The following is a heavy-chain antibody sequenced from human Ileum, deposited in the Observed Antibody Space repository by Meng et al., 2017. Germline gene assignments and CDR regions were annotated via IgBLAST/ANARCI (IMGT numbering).Heavy chain of an antibody. CDR2: IRSDGGTT. CDR1: GFTFREAW. J-gene: IGHJ4*02. CDR3: AADLPGGDDLRAQIDS. D-gene: IGHD5-12*01. V-gene: IGHV3-15*01. Sequence: GESLKISCAAPGFTFREAWMSWVRQAPGKGLEWVGRIRSDGGTTEYAAPVKGRFTISREDSESTLYLHMNSLKIEDTAMYYCAADLPGGDDLRAQIDSCGQGTLVTVSS.